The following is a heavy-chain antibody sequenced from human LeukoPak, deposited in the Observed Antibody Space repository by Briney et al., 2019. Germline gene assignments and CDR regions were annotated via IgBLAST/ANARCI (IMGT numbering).Heavy chain of an antibody. CDR2: IYYSGST. D-gene: IGHD3-22*01. Sequence: SETLPLTCTVSGGSISSYYWSWIRQPPGKGLEWIGYIYYSGSTNYNPSLKSRVTISVDTSKNQFSLKLSSVTAADTAVYYCAATYYYDSSGYYYSQHWGQGTLVTVSS. J-gene: IGHJ1*01. CDR1: GGSISSYY. CDR3: AATYYYDSSGYYYSQH. V-gene: IGHV4-59*08.